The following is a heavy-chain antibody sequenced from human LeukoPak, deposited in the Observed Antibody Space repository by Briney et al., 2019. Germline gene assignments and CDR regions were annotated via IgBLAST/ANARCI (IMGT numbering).Heavy chain of an antibody. CDR3: ARALYDYVWGSYRYTGGTGEFDP. D-gene: IGHD3-16*02. CDR1: GYTFTSYG. CDR2: MNPNSGNT. J-gene: IGHJ5*02. V-gene: IGHV1-8*02. Sequence: ASVKVSCKASGYTFTSYGISWVRQAPGQGLEWMGWMNPNSGNTGYAQKFQGRVTMTRNTSISTAYMELSSLRSEDTAVYYCARALYDYVWGSYRYTGGTGEFDPWGQGTLVTVSS.